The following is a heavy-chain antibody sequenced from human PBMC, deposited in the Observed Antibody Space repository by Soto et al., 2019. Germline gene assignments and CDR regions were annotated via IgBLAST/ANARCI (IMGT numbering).Heavy chain of an antibody. CDR2: INPDGSGE. Sequence: GGSLRLSCAASGFSFSIYSMSWVRQAPGKGLEWVANINPDGSGEYYLDSVKGRFTISRDNAKNSVYLQMNSLVGDDTAVYYCARENWFFDYWGQGTPVTVSS. V-gene: IGHV3-7*01. D-gene: IGHD3-10*01. J-gene: IGHJ4*02. CDR3: ARENWFFDY. CDR1: GFSFSIYS.